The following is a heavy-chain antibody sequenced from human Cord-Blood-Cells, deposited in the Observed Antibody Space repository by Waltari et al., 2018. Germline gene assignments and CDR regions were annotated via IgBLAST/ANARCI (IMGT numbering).Heavy chain of an antibody. V-gene: IGHV3-23*01. CDR1: GFTFSSYA. Sequence: GFTFSSYAMIWVRQAPGKGLEGVSAISGSGGSTYYADSVKGRFTISSANSKNTLYLQMTSLKADDTAVYYCAKDGGDWNYDYWGQGTLVTVSS. CDR3: AKDGGDWNYDY. D-gene: IGHD1-7*01. J-gene: IGHJ4*01. CDR2: ISGSGGST.